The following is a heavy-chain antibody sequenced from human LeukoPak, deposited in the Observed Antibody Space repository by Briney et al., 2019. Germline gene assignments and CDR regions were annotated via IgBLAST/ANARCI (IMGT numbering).Heavy chain of an antibody. CDR1: GGSFSGHY. CDR3: AREILGATTPDY. V-gene: IGHV4-34*01. J-gene: IGHJ4*02. CDR2: INDNRNT. D-gene: IGHD1-26*01. Sequence: SETLSLTCAVYGGSFSGHYWSWIRQPPGKGLEWIGEINDNRNTNYNPSLKSRVTMSVDRSKSQFSLKLSSVTAADTAMYYCAREILGATTPDYWGQGTLVAVSS.